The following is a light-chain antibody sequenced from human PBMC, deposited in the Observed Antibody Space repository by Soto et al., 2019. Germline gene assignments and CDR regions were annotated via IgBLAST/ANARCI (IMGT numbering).Light chain of an antibody. CDR1: QSVDSN. J-gene: IGKJ1*01. V-gene: IGKV3-20*01. CDR3: QQYSSSRT. CDR2: DAS. Sequence: EIVMTQSPVTLSVSPGDGATLSCRASQSVDSNLAWYQQKPGQTPRLLIYDASSRATGIPDRFSGSGSGTDFTLTISRLEPEDFAVYYCQQYSSSRTFGQGTKVDIK.